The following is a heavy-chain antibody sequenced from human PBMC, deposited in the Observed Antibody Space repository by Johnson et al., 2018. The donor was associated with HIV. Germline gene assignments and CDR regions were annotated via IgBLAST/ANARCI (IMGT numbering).Heavy chain of an antibody. CDR2: ISNSASAI. D-gene: IGHD3-16*01. V-gene: IGHV3-11*01. Sequence: VQLVESGGGLVQPGRSLRLSCAASGFIFSDYYLTWIRQAPGKGLEWISYISNSASAIYYADSVKGRFTISRDNAKTSLYLQMNSLRVEDTALYYCAKGSGGEADAFDIWGQGTMVTVSS. CDR1: GFIFSDYY. CDR3: AKGSGGEADAFDI. J-gene: IGHJ3*02.